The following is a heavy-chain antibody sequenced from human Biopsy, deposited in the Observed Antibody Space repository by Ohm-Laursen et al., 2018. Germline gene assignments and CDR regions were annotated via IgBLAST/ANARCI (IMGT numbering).Heavy chain of an antibody. J-gene: IGHJ2*01. CDR3: ARDRGFYSDRTVPGYFDL. CDR2: VSYTGST. CDR1: GDSISSSTYY. V-gene: IGHV4-61*03. D-gene: IGHD3-22*01. Sequence: TLSLTCSVSGDSISSSTYYWSWIRQPPGKGLEWIGYVSYTGSTDYNPSLQSRVTISVDTSKNHFSLRLRSVTPADTAMYYCARDRGFYSDRTVPGYFDLWGRGTLVTVSS.